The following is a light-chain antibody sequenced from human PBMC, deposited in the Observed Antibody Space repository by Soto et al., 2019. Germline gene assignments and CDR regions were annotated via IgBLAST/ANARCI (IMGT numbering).Light chain of an antibody. CDR2: SDN. Sequence: QSVLTQPPSASGTPGQRVTISCSGSSSNIGTNTVIWYQQLPGAAPKLLIYSDNQRPSGVPDRFSGSKSGTSASLAISGRKSEDEADYYCAAWDVSLVVFGGGTKLTVL. V-gene: IGLV1-44*01. CDR3: AAWDVSLVV. CDR1: SSNIGTNT. J-gene: IGLJ2*01.